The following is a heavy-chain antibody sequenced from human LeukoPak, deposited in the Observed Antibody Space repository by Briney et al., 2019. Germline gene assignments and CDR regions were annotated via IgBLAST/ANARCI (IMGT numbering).Heavy chain of an antibody. CDR2: IKSKTDGGTT. V-gene: IGHV3-15*01. CDR3: TTASAYDFWSGEYAFDI. D-gene: IGHD3-3*01. J-gene: IGHJ3*02. CDR1: GFTFSNAW. Sequence: GGSLRLSCAASGFTFSNAWMSWVLQAPGKGLEWVGRIKSKTDGGTTDYAAPVKGRFTISRDDSKNTLYLQMNSLKTEDTAVYYCTTASAYDFWSGEYAFDIWGQGTMVTVSS.